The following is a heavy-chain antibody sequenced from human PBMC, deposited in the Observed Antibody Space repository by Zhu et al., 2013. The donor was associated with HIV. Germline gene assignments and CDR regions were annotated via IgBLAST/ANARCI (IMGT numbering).Heavy chain of an antibody. D-gene: IGHD4-17*01. CDR1: GFTFSSYS. J-gene: IGHJ4*02. Sequence: EVQLVESGGGLVQPGGSLRLSCAASGFTFSSYSMNWVRQAPGKGLEWVSHISGSSSTIYYADSVKGRFTISRDNANNSLYLQMNSLRAEDTAVYFCARSVTSRWGSFWGQGTLGHRLL. V-gene: IGHV3-48*04. CDR3: ARSVTSRWGSF. CDR2: ISGSSSTI.